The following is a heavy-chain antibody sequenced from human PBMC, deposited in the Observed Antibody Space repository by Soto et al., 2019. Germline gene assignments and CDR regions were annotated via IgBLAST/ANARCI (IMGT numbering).Heavy chain of an antibody. D-gene: IGHD1-26*01. Sequence: TSETLSLTCAISGYSISSSNWWGWIRQPPGKGLEWIGYIYYSGTTYYNPSLTSRVTMSVDKSKKQFSLKLTSVTAVDTAVYYCARREIQGPIDSRAQRTLVTVAS. CDR1: GYSISSSNW. V-gene: IGHV4-28*01. J-gene: IGHJ4*02. CDR2: IYYSGTT. CDR3: ARREIQGPIDS.